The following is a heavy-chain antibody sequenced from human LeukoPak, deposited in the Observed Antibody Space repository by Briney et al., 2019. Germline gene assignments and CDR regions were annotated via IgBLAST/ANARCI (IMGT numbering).Heavy chain of an antibody. V-gene: IGHV4-59*01. CDR1: GGGIDSNS. CDR2: IYYSGTT. J-gene: IGHJ5*02. D-gene: IGHD6-13*01. Sequence: SETLSLTCTGSGGGIDSNSGTWIWQPPGKGLELIGYIYYSGTTNYNPSLKSRVTMSVDMSKNQFSLKLSSVTAADTAVYYCARRSSSWKNWSDPWGQGTLVTVSS. CDR3: ARRSSSWKNWSDP.